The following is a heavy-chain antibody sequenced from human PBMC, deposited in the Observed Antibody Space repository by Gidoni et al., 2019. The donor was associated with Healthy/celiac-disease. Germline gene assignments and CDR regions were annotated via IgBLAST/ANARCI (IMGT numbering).Heavy chain of an antibody. D-gene: IGHD1-1*01. V-gene: IGHV5-51*01. Sequence: EVQLVQSGAEVKKPGESLKISCEGSGYSFTSYWIGWVRQMPGKGLEWMGIIYPGASVTRYSPSFQGQVPISADKSISTAYLQWSSLQASDTAMYYCARTAPGTGGNFDYWGQGTLDTVSS. CDR1: GYSFTSYW. J-gene: IGHJ4*02. CDR3: ARTAPGTGGNFDY. CDR2: IYPGASVT.